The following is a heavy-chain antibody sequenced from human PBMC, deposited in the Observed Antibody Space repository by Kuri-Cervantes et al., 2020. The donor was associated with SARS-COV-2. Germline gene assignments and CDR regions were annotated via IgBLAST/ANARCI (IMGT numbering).Heavy chain of an antibody. D-gene: IGHD2-2*01. CDR2: IYHSGST. CDR3: ARELVVPAATGYYYYGMDV. J-gene: IGHJ6*02. Sequence: SETLSLTCAVYGGSFSGYYWSWIRQPPGKGLEWIGYIYHSGSTYYNPSLKSRVTISVDRSKNQFSLKLSSVTAADTAVYYCARELVVPAATGYYYYGMDVWGQGTTVTVSS. CDR1: GGSFSGYY. V-gene: IGHV4-34*01.